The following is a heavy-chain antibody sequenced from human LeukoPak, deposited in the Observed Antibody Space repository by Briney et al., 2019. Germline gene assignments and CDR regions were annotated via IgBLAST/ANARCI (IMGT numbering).Heavy chain of an antibody. CDR3: ARAYGSGSLDAFDI. CDR1: GGSISSGSYY. J-gene: IGHJ3*02. CDR2: IYTSGIT. Sequence: SETLSLTCTVSGGSISSGSYYWSWIRQPAGKGLEWVGRIYTSGITNYNPSLKSRVTISVDTSKNQFSLKLSSVTAADTAVYYCARAYGSGSLDAFDIWGQGTMVTVSS. V-gene: IGHV4-61*02. D-gene: IGHD3-10*01.